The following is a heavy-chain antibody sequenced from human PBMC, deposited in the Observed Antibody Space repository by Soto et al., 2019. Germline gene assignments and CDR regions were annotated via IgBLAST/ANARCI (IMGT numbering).Heavy chain of an antibody. D-gene: IGHD3-10*01. Sequence: EVQLLESGGGLLQPGGSLRLSCAASGFTFSSYAMSWVRQAPGKGLEWVSAISGSGGSTYYADSVKGRFTISRDNSKNTLYLQMNSLRAEDTAVYYCAKPPHYYGSLRHSPWFDPWGQGTLVTVSS. CDR1: GFTFSSYA. CDR3: AKPPHYYGSLRHSPWFDP. V-gene: IGHV3-23*01. J-gene: IGHJ5*02. CDR2: ISGSGGST.